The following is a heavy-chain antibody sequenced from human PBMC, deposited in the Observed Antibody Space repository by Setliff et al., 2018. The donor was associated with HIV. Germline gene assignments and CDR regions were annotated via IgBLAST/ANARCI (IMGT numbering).Heavy chain of an antibody. CDR3: AASRGIWFGDLPLNY. CDR2: IYYSGST. D-gene: IGHD3-10*01. V-gene: IGHV4-31*03. J-gene: IGHJ4*02. CDR1: RGSISSGGYY. Sequence: SETLSLTCSVSRGSISSGGYYWSWIRQNPGQGLEWIGYIYYSGSTYYNPSLESRVSISIDTSKNQFFLKLTSVTAADTAVYYCAASRGIWFGDLPLNYWGQGTLVTVSS.